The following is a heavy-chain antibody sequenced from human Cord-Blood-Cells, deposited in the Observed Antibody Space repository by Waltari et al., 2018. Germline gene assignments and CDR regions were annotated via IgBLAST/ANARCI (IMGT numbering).Heavy chain of an antibody. J-gene: IGHJ3*02. V-gene: IGHV4-4*07. D-gene: IGHD6-19*01. Sequence: QVQLQESGPGLVTPSETLSLTCTVSGGSISSYYWSWIRQPAGKGLEWIGRIYTSGSTNYNPSLKSRVTMSVDTSKNQFSLKLSSVTAADTAVDYCARARDSSGWYSDAFDIWGQGTMVTVSS. CDR2: IYTSGST. CDR1: GGSISSYY. CDR3: ARARDSSGWYSDAFDI.